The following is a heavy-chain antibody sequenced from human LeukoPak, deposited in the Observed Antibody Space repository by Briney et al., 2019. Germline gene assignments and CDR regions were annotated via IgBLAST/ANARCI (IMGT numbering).Heavy chain of an antibody. CDR2: MNPNSGNT. CDR3: ARCLVVVPAAILGWFDP. V-gene: IGHV1-8*01. CDR1: GYTFTSYD. D-gene: IGHD2-2*02. Sequence: ASVKVSCKASGYTFTSYDINWVRQATGQGLEWMGWMNPNSGNTGYAQKFQGRVTMTRNTSISTAYMELSSLRSEDTAVYYCARCLVVVPAAILGWFDPWGQGTLVTVSP. J-gene: IGHJ5*02.